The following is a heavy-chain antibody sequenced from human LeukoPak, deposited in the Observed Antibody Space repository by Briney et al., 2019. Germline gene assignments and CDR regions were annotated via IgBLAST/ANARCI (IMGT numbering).Heavy chain of an antibody. D-gene: IGHD6-13*01. CDR2: VYGGGST. V-gene: IGHV3-53*01. CDR3: ARLPCSSSWSTCDS. J-gene: IGHJ4*02. CDR1: GVTVSSNY. Sequence: GGSLRLSCAASGVTVSSNYMSWVRQAPGKGLEWVSVVYGGGSTYYADSVMGRFTISRDNSKNTLYLQMNSLRAEDTAVYYCARLPCSSSWSTCDSWGQGTLVTVSS.